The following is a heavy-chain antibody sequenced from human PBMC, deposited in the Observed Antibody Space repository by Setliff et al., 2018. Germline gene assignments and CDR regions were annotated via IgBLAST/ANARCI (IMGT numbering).Heavy chain of an antibody. CDR3: AREDWNGNAFDI. D-gene: IGHD1-1*01. J-gene: IGHJ3*02. Sequence: SETLSLTCTVSGGSTNNYHWTWTRQSAGKGLEWIGRFYPNGNTNYNPSLKRRVNMSADSSKNNLSLRLKYVTAADTAVYYCAREDWNGNAFDIWGPGTMVTVSS. CDR1: GGSTNNYH. V-gene: IGHV4-4*07. CDR2: FYPNGNT.